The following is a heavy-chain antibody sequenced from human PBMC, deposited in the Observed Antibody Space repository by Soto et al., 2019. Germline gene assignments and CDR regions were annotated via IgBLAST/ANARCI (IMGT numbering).Heavy chain of an antibody. Sequence: ASVKVSCKASGYTFTSYGISWVRQAPGQGLEWMGWISAYNGNTNYAQKLQGRVTMTTDTSTSTAYMELRSLRSDDTAVYYCARAQYYDILTGYYYDAFDIWGHGTMVPVSS. D-gene: IGHD3-9*01. J-gene: IGHJ3*02. CDR3: ARAQYYDILTGYYYDAFDI. CDR1: GYTFTSYG. CDR2: ISAYNGNT. V-gene: IGHV1-18*04.